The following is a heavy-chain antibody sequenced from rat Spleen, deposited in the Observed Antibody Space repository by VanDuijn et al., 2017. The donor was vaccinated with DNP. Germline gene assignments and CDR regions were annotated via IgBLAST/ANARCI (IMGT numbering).Heavy chain of an antibody. CDR3: ARHVLPLRVWDY. CDR2: ISYDGGSS. V-gene: IGHV5-22*01. Sequence: EVQLVESGGDLVQPGRSLKLSCVASGFTFNKYWMTWVRQAPTKGLEWVAYISYDGGSSYHGDSVKGRFTISRDIVKNILYLQMNSLRSEDMATYYCARHVLPLRVWDYWGQGVMVTVSS. CDR1: GFTFNKYW. D-gene: IGHD1-4*01. J-gene: IGHJ2*01.